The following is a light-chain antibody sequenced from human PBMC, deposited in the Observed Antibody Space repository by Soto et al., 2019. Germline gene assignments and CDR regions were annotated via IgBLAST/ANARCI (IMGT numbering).Light chain of an antibody. CDR1: QDISSW. CDR2: AAS. V-gene: IGKV1-12*01. J-gene: IGKJ4*01. CDR3: QQGDSFPFT. Sequence: DIQMTQSPSSVSASVGDRVTITCRASQDISSWVAWYQQKPGKAPKLLISAASSLQSGVPRRLSGSGSGTDFTLVISSLQAEDFATYFCQQGDSFPFTFGGGTKVDSK.